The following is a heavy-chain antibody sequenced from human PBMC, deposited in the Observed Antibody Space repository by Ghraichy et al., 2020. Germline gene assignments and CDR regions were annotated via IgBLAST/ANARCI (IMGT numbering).Heavy chain of an antibody. Sequence: LSLTCAASGFTFSSYWMTWVRQAPGKGLEWVANIKQDGRERYYVGSVRGRFTVSRDNAETSLYLQMNSLRAEDTAVYYCARDLSRSSGDYSPPYFDYWGQGTLVTVSS. CDR1: GFTFSSYW. CDR3: ARDLSRSSGDYSPPYFDY. D-gene: IGHD3-22*01. J-gene: IGHJ4*02. V-gene: IGHV3-7*01. CDR2: IKQDGRER.